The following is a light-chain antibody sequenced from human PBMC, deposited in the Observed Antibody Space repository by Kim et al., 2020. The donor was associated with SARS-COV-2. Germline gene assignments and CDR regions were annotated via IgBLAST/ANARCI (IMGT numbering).Light chain of an antibody. CDR2: YDN. CDR1: NMESRR. V-gene: IGLV3-21*04. Sequence: APGKTARISCGGNNMESRRVHCDQQRPGQRPVVVIHYDNDGPSGIPERFSGSNPGNTATLTISRVEAGDEADYYCQVWDNSSDHPVFGGGIKLTVL. CDR3: QVWDNSSDHPV. J-gene: IGLJ2*01.